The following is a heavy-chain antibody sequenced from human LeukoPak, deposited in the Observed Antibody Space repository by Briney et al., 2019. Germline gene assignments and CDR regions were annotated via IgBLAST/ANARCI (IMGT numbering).Heavy chain of an antibody. CDR1: GFTFSSYS. J-gene: IGHJ4*02. CDR2: ISSSTNTI. Sequence: PGGSLRLSCAASGFTFSSYSMNWVRQAPGKGLEWVSYISSSTNTIYYADSVKGRFTISRDNAKNSLFLQMNSLRDEDTAVYYCARRPAQYFDSWGQGTLVTVSS. V-gene: IGHV3-48*02. CDR3: ARRPAQYFDS.